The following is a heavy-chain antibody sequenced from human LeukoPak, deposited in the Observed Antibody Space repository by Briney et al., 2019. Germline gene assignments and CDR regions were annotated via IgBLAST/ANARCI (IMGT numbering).Heavy chain of an antibody. CDR2: IYYSGST. Sequence: SETLTLTCTVSGDSISSSSKYWGWIRQPQGKGLEWFGSIYYSGSTYYNPSLKSRVTISVDTYKNQFSLKLSCVTAADTAVYYCASRHLRTKGAFDIWGQGTMVTVSS. CDR1: GDSISSSSKY. CDR3: ASRHLRTKGAFDI. D-gene: IGHD3-16*01. J-gene: IGHJ3*02. V-gene: IGHV4-39*01.